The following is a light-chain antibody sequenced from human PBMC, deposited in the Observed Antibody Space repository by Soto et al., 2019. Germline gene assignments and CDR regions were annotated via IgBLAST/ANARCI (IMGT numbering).Light chain of an antibody. J-gene: IGKJ1*01. CDR1: HSVDSTH. CDR2: VAS. CDR3: QHYGDSRT. Sequence: EIVLTQSPGTLSLSQGERATLSCRTSHSVDSTHLAWYQQKPGQAPRLLIYVASGRATGIPDRFGGSGSGTDFTLTIIRLEPEDFAVYYCQHYGDSRTFGQGTKVEVK. V-gene: IGKV3-20*01.